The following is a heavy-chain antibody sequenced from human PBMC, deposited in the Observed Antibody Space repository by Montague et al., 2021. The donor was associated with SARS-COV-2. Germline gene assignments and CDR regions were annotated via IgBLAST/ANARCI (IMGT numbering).Heavy chain of an antibody. J-gene: IGHJ6*02. CDR3: ARDLSGWPDYHYCLDF. V-gene: IGHV3-11*01. CDR1: GFMFSDYY. D-gene: IGHD6-19*01. CDR2: ISSSGDTI. Sequence: YLSLSWSASGFMFSDYYMSWVRQAPGRGLEWLSYISSSGDTIYYADSVRGRFTISRDNAKKSLFLQMDSLGGEDTAVYYCARDLSGWPDYHYCLDFWGQGTTVTVSS.